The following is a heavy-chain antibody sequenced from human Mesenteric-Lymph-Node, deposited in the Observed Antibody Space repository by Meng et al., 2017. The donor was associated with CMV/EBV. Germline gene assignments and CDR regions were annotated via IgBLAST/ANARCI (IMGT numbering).Heavy chain of an antibody. CDR1: GGTFSSFT. Sequence: QVQLVHSGSEGRKPGSSVKVSGKASGGTFSSFTISWVRKAPGQGLEWMGRIIPILGIANYAQKFQGRVTITADKSTGTAYMELSSLRSEDTAVYYCAGGIAAAGSRWFDPWGQGTLVTVSS. CDR2: IIPILGIA. CDR3: AGGIAAAGSRWFDP. D-gene: IGHD6-13*01. V-gene: IGHV1-69*02. J-gene: IGHJ5*02.